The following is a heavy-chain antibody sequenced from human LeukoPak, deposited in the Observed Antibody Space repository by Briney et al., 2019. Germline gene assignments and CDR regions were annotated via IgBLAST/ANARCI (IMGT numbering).Heavy chain of an antibody. CDR3: ARERYSTPTDDAFDI. V-gene: IGHV3-64*02. Sequence: SGGSLRLSCAASGFTFNEYAMHWVRQAPGKGLEYVSSISSNAGSTSYGDSVKGRFTISRDSSKNTLYLQMGSLRADDTAVYYCARERYSTPTDDAFDIWGQGTMVTVSS. D-gene: IGHD5-18*01. CDR2: ISSNAGST. J-gene: IGHJ3*02. CDR1: GFTFNEYA.